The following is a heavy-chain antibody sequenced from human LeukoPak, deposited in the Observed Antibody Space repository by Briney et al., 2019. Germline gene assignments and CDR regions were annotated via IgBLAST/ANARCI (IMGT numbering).Heavy chain of an antibody. CDR3: ANPRGNYGAYAFDI. J-gene: IGHJ3*02. V-gene: IGHV3-23*01. D-gene: IGHD4-17*01. CDR1: GFTFSSYA. Sequence: AGGSLRLSCAASGFTFSSYAMSWVRQPPGKGLEWVSTITGSGGDTYYAGSVKGRFTISRDNSKNTLYLQMNSLRAEDTAVYYCANPRGNYGAYAFDIWGQGTMVTVSS. CDR2: ITGSGGDT.